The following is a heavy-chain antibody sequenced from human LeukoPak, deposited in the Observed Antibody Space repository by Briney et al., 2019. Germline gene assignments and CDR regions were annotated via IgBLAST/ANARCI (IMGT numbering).Heavy chain of an antibody. CDR2: ICYSGST. Sequence: PSETLSLTCTVSGGSISSSSYCWGWIRQPPGKGLEWIGSICYSGSTFYNPSLKSRVTLSVDTSKNQFSLKLSSVTAADTAVYYCAHCSGGSCYWGQGTLVTVPS. J-gene: IGHJ4*02. D-gene: IGHD2-15*01. V-gene: IGHV4-39*07. CDR1: GGSISSSSYC. CDR3: AHCSGGSCY.